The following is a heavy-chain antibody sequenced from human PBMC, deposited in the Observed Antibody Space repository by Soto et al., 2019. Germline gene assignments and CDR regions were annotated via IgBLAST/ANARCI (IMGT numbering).Heavy chain of an antibody. CDR2: IYYSGST. CDR3: ARGGRAAYYYYMGV. Sequence: QVQLQESGPGLVKPSETLSLTRNVSGGSISTYYWSWIRQPPGKGLEWIGYIYYSGSTNYNPSLKSRVTISVDTSKNQFSLKLTSVTAADTAVYYCARGGRAAYYYYMGVWGKGTTVTVSS. V-gene: IGHV4-59*01. CDR1: GGSISTYY. J-gene: IGHJ6*03.